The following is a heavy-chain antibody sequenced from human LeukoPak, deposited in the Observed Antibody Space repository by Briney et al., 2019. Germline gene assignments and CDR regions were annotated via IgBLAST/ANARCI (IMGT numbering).Heavy chain of an antibody. CDR3: AADFWGAYYYDSSRAFDI. CDR1: GYTFTGYY. V-gene: IGHV1-2*02. J-gene: IGHJ3*02. D-gene: IGHD3-22*01. CDR2: INPNSGGT. Sequence: ASVKVSCKASGYTFTGYYMHWVRQAPGQGLEWMGWINPNSGGTNYAQKFQERVTITRDMSTSTAYMELSSLRSEDTAVYYCAADFWGAYYYDSSRAFDIWGQGTMVTVSS.